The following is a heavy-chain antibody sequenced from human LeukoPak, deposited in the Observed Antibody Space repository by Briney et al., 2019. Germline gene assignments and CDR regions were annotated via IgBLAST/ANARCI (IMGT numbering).Heavy chain of an antibody. D-gene: IGHD6-13*01. CDR2: VNSDGSST. J-gene: IGHJ4*02. V-gene: IGHV3-74*01. CDR3: ARGWTAAGTIY. Sequence: PGGSLRLSCAASGFSLSSYWMHWVRQAPGKWPVWVSRVNSDGSSTNYADSVKGRFTISRDNAKNTLYLQMNSLRAEDTAVYYCARGWTAAGTIYWGQGTLVTVSS. CDR1: GFSLSSYW.